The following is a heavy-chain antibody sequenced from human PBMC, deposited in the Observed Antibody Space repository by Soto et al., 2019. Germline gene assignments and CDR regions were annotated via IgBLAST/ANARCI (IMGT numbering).Heavy chain of an antibody. CDR2: IYYSGGT. V-gene: IGHV4-39*01. Sequence: PSETLSLTCTVSGGSISSSSYYWGWIRHPPGKGLEWIGSIYYSGGTYYNPSLKSRVTIYVDTSKNQFSLKLSSVTAADTAVYYCAAPSQRLGYCYYYYGMEVWGHGTTVSVSS. D-gene: IGHD6-25*01. CDR1: GGSISSSSYY. J-gene: IGHJ6*02. CDR3: AAPSQRLGYCYYYYGMEV.